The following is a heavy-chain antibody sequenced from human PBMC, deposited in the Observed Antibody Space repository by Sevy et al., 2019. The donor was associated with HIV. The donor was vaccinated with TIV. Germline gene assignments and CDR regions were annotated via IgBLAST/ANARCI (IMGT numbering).Heavy chain of an antibody. Sequence: GGSLRLSCAASGFSFRNFGMHWVRQAPGKGLEWLALISFDGDTKYYGDSVKGRFTISRDNSKNTLYLQMNSRRVEDTAVYYCAKRGGHDTSGYVSYYYYGMDVWGQGTTVTASS. CDR3: AKRGGHDTSGYVSYYYYGMDV. CDR2: ISFDGDTK. J-gene: IGHJ6*02. V-gene: IGHV3-30*18. D-gene: IGHD3-22*01. CDR1: GFSFRNFG.